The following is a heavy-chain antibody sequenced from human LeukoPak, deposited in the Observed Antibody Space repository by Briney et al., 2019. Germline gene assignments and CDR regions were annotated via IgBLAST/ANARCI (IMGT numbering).Heavy chain of an antibody. J-gene: IGHJ4*02. CDR1: GGSIDSYC. CDR3: ARVYQSAEYYFDY. Sequence: SSETLSLTCTVSGGSIDSYCWSWIRQPPGKGLEWIGYIYYTGSTEYHPSLKSRVTISLDTSKNQFSLKLTSVTAADTAVYYCARVYQSAEYYFDYWGQGNLVSVSS. CDR2: IYYTGST. V-gene: IGHV4-59*01. D-gene: IGHD2-2*01.